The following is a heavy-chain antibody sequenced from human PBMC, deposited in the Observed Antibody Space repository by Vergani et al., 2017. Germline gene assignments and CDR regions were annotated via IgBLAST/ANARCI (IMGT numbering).Heavy chain of an antibody. V-gene: IGHV3-11*05. CDR3: ARDVGVYPADWFDP. Sequence: QVQLVESGGGLVKPGGSLRLSCAASGFTFSDYYMSWIRQAPGKGLEWVSYISSSSSYTNYADSVKGRFTISRDNAKNSLYLQMNSLRAEDTAVYYCARDVGVYPADWFDPWGQGTLVTVSS. CDR2: ISSSSSYT. CDR1: GFTFSDYY. J-gene: IGHJ5*02. D-gene: IGHD3-16*01.